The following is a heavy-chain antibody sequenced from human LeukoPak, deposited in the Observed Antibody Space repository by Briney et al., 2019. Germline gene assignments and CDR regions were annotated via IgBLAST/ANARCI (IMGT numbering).Heavy chain of an antibody. Sequence: GASLRLSCAASGFTFSSYAMSWVRQAPGKGLEWVSAISGSGGSTYYADSVKGRFTISRDNSKNTLYLQMNSLRAEDTAVYYCAKDPIVVDAFGIWGQGTMVTVSS. D-gene: IGHD2-15*01. J-gene: IGHJ3*02. V-gene: IGHV3-23*01. CDR2: ISGSGGST. CDR3: AKDPIVVDAFGI. CDR1: GFTFSSYA.